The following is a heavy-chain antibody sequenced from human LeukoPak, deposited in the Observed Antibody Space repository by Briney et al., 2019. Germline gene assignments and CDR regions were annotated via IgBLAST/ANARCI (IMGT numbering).Heavy chain of an antibody. D-gene: IGHD3-3*01. J-gene: IGHJ3*02. Sequence: PSETLSLTCTVSGGSISSYYWSWIRQPPGKGLEWIWYIYYSGSTNYNPSPKSRVTISVDTSKNQFSLKLSSVTAADTAVYYCAREGLRFLEWASDAFDIWGQGTMVTVSS. V-gene: IGHV4-59*01. CDR2: IYYSGST. CDR3: AREGLRFLEWASDAFDI. CDR1: GGSISSYY.